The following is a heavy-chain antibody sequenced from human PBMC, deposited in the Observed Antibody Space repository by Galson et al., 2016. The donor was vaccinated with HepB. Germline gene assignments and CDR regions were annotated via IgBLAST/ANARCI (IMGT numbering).Heavy chain of an antibody. J-gene: IGHJ3*02. CDR2: VYYSGTA. Sequence: ETLSLTCTVSSGSISSSRYYWGWIRQPPGKGLEWIGSVYYSGTAYYDPSLTSRVSISVDTSKNQFSLRLSSVTAGDTAVYFCASHCGGDCYNNLADAFDIWGRGTRVTVSS. CDR3: ASHCGGDCYNNLADAFDI. V-gene: IGHV4-39*01. D-gene: IGHD2-21*01. CDR1: SGSISSSRYY.